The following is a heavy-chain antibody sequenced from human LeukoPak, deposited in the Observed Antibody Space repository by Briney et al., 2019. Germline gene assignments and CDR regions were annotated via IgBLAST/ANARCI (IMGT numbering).Heavy chain of an antibody. CDR2: IKQNGSEK. D-gene: IGHD3-22*01. CDR1: GFTFSHYW. J-gene: IGHJ4*02. V-gene: IGHV3-7*01. Sequence: GGSLRLSCAASGFTFSHYWMTWVRQAPGKGLELVANIKQNGSEKYYVDSVKGRFTISRDNAKNSPYLQMNSLRAEDTAVYYCAREGRGYKVAKFDYWGQGTLVTVSS. CDR3: AREGRGYKVAKFDY.